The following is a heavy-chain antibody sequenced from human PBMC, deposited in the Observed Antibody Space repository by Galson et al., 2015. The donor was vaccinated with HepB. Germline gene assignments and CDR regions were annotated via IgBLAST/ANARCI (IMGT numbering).Heavy chain of an antibody. V-gene: IGHV3-21*01. CDR2: ISSTSRYI. D-gene: IGHD3-10*01. CDR3: ARDLFLSFGENSYGMDV. CDR1: GFTFSNTW. J-gene: IGHJ6*02. Sequence: SCAASGFTFSNTWMNWVRQVPGKGLEWVSSISSTSRYIYYADSMKGRFTISRDNAKNSLYLQMNGLRAEDTAVYYCARDLFLSFGENSYGMDVWGQGTTVTVSS.